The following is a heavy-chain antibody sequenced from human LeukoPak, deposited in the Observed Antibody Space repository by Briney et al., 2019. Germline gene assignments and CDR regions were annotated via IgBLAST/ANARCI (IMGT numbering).Heavy chain of an antibody. J-gene: IGHJ3*02. CDR2: ISGSGGST. V-gene: IGHV3-23*01. CDR1: GFTFSSYA. Sequence: GGSLRLSCAASGFTFSSYAMSWVRQAPGKGLEWVSGISGSGGSTYYAESVKGRFTISRDNAKNSLYLQMSSLRDEDTAVYYCARVMGDYYASGAPRAFDIWGQGTMVTVSS. CDR3: ARVMGDYYASGAPRAFDI. D-gene: IGHD3-22*01.